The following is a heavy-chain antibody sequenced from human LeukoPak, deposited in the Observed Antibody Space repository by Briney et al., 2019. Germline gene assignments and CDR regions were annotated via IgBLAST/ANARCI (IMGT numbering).Heavy chain of an antibody. Sequence: GRSLRLSCAASGFTFSDYAMHWVRQAPGKGLEWVAVISKDGSDKYYPGSVRGRFTISRDNSKNTIYLQMDSLRAEDTAVYYCARDGRSGWNDHDYWGQGTLVTVSS. V-gene: IGHV3-30-3*01. J-gene: IGHJ4*02. CDR2: ISKDGSDK. CDR3: ARDGRSGWNDHDY. D-gene: IGHD6-19*01. CDR1: GFTFSDYA.